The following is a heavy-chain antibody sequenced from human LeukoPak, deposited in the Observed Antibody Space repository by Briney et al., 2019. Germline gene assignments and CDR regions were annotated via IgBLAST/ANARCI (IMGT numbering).Heavy chain of an antibody. D-gene: IGHD5-24*01. CDR3: ARSGYNNWFDP. CDR2: IYTSGST. CDR1: GGSISGYF. V-gene: IGHV4-4*07. Sequence: SETLSLTCTASGGSISGYFWSWIRQPAGKGLEWIGRIYTSGSTYYNPSLKSRLTMSVDTDTSKNQFSLKLSSVTAADTAVYYCARSGYNNWFDPWGQGTLVTVSS. J-gene: IGHJ5*02.